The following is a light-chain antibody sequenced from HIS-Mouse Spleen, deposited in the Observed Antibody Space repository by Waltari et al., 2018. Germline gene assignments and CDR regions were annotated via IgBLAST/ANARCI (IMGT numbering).Light chain of an antibody. CDR2: EDS. J-gene: IGLJ2*01. Sequence: SYELTQPPSVSVSPGQTARITCPGDALPKNYANWYQQKSGQAPVLVIYEDSKRPSGIPERFSGSSSGTMATLTISGAQVEDEADYYCYSTDSSGNHRVFGGGTKLTVL. V-gene: IGLV3-10*01. CDR1: ALPKNY. CDR3: YSTDSSGNHRV.